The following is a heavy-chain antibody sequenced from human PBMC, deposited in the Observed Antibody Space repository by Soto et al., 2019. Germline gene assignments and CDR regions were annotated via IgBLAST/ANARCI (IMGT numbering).Heavy chain of an antibody. V-gene: IGHV3-11*01. Sequence: QVQLVESGGGLVKPGGSLRLSCVASGFSFSDYYMSWIREAPGKGLEWVSYISSSGSTIYYADPVQGQFTIPKDNAKNSLYLQMNSQRAEYTSVYYCARSRVDTPMVTYHYYYGMDVWAHGTTVTVSS. D-gene: IGHD5-18*01. J-gene: IGHJ6*02. CDR2: ISSSGSTI. CDR3: ARSRVDTPMVTYHYYYGMDV. CDR1: GFSFSDYY.